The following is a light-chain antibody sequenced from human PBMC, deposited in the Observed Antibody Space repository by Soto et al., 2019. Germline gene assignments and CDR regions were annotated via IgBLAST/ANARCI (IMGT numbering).Light chain of an antibody. CDR2: VNSDGTY. CDR3: QTWGTGIVV. Sequence: QSVLTQSPSASASLGASIKLTCSLSSGHSTYAIAWHQQQPERGPRYLMKVNSDGTYTKGDGIPDRFSGSTSGGNRYLTISSLQSEDEADYYCQTWGTGIVVFGRGTKLTVL. J-gene: IGLJ3*02. CDR1: SGHSTYA. V-gene: IGLV4-69*01.